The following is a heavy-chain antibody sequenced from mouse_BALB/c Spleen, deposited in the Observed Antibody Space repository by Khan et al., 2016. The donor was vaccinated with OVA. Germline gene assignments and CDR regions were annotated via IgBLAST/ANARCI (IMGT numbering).Heavy chain of an antibody. CDR2: MWSDGST. D-gene: IGHD2-10*01. Sequence: VQLQESGPGLVAPSQSLSITCTISGFSLTNYGVHWVRQPPGKGLEWLVLMWSDGSTTYNSALKSRLTISKDNSKRQVFLKMNSLQTDDTAMYFCARQPYYHYNVMDYWGKGTSVTVAS. J-gene: IGHJ4*01. CDR1: GFSLTNYG. V-gene: IGHV2-6-1*01. CDR3: ARQPYYHYNVMDY.